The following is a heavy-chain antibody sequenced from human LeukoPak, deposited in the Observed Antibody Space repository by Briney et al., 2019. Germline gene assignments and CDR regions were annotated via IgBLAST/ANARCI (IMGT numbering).Heavy chain of an antibody. V-gene: IGHV3-53*01. CDR2: IYSGGNT. D-gene: IGHD2-15*01. CDR3: ARRAGEYSHPYDY. Sequence: GGSLRLSCTVSGFTVSSNSWSWVRQAPGKGLEWVSFIYSGGNTHYSDSVAGRFTISRDNSKNTLYLQMNSLRAEDTAIYYCARRAGEYSHPYDYWGQGTLVTVSS. J-gene: IGHJ4*02. CDR1: GFTVSSNS.